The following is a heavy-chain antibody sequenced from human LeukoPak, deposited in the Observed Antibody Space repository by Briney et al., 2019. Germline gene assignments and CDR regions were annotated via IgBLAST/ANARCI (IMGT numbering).Heavy chain of an antibody. V-gene: IGHV6-1*01. Sequence: SQTLSLTCAISGDSVSSNSAAWNWIRQSPSRGLEWLGRTYYRSKWYNDYAVSVKSRITINPDTSKNQFSLQLNSVTPEDTAVYYCARDLGSGSYYHLYYFDYWGQGTLVTVSS. D-gene: IGHD3-10*01. CDR3: ARDLGSGSYYHLYYFDY. CDR2: TYYRSKWYN. J-gene: IGHJ4*02. CDR1: GDSVSSNSAA.